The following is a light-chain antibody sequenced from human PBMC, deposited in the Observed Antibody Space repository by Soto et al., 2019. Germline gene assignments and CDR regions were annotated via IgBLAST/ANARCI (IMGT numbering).Light chain of an antibody. J-gene: IGLJ1*01. CDR2: DVS. V-gene: IGLV2-14*01. CDR3: SSYTSSSTPV. Sequence: QSVLTQPASVSGSPGQSITISCTGTSSDVGGYNYVSWYQQHPGKAPKLMIYDVSNRPSGVSNRFSGSKSGNTASLTISGLQAEDEADYYCSSYTSSSTPVFGPGTK. CDR1: SSDVGGYNY.